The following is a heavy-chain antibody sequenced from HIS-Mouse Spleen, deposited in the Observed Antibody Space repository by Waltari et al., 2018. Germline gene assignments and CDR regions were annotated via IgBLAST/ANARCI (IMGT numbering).Heavy chain of an antibody. CDR2: IYYSGST. D-gene: IGHD6-13*01. CDR3: AREIPYSSSWYDWYFDL. V-gene: IGHV4-39*07. CDR1: GRSISSRSYY. Sequence: QLQLQESGPGLVKPSETLSLTCTVSGRSISSRSYYRGWIRQPPGKGLEWIGSIYYSGSTYYNPSLKSRVTISVDTSKNQFSLKLSSVTAADTAVYYCAREIPYSSSWYDWYFDLWGRGTLVTVSS. J-gene: IGHJ2*01.